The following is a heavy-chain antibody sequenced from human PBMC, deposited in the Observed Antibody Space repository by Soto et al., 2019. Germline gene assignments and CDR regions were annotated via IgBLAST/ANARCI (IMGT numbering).Heavy chain of an antibody. V-gene: IGHV1-18*04. CDR3: ARGFKGTVTTDWFDP. CDR1: GYTFTSYG. J-gene: IGHJ5*02. D-gene: IGHD4-17*01. CDR2: ISAHNGNT. Sequence: QVQLVQSGAEVKKPGASVKVSCKASGYTFTSYGISWVRQAPGQGLEWMVWISAHNGNTNYAQKLQGRFTMTTETSTSTAYMELRSLRSDDTAVYYCARGFKGTVTTDWFDPWGQGTLVTVSS.